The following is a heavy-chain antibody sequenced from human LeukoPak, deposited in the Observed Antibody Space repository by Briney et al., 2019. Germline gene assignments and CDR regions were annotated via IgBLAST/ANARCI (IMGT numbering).Heavy chain of an antibody. CDR3: AKSGGYGLIDY. CDR1: GASVSGSNYY. Sequence: PSETLSLTCAVSGASVSGSNYYWGWIRQPPGTGLEWIGNIYSSGSTYYNASLQSRVTTSIDTSKNQFSLRLNSVTAADTAMYYCAKSGGYGLIDYWGQGTRVTVSS. CDR2: IYSSGST. V-gene: IGHV4-39*01. D-gene: IGHD1-26*01. J-gene: IGHJ4*02.